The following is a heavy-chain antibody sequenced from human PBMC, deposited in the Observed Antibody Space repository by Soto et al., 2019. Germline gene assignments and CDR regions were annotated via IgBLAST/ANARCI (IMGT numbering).Heavy chain of an antibody. V-gene: IGHV1-69*02. D-gene: IGHD3-10*01. Sequence: QVQLVQSGAEVKKPGSSVKVSCKASGGTFSSYTISWVRQAPGQGLEWMGRIIPILGIANYAQKFQGRVTITADKSTSTAYMELSSLRSEDTAVYYCARFEGFGELSRSGYYYYYGMDVWGQGTTVTVSS. CDR2: IIPILGIA. CDR3: ARFEGFGELSRSGYYYYYGMDV. J-gene: IGHJ6*02. CDR1: GGTFSSYT.